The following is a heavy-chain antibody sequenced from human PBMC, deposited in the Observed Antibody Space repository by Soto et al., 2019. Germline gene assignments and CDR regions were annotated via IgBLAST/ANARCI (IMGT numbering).Heavy chain of an antibody. D-gene: IGHD3-3*01. Sequence: SETLSLTCSVYGAPFRGYYWTWIRQPPGKGLEWIGEINHTGSTKYYPSLRSRVTISLDTSKNQFSLSLRSVTAADTAVYYCARGREIFGAVTPFEYWGQGTQVTVSS. V-gene: IGHV4-34*01. CDR3: ARGREIFGAVTPFEY. J-gene: IGHJ4*02. CDR2: INHTGST. CDR1: GAPFRGYY.